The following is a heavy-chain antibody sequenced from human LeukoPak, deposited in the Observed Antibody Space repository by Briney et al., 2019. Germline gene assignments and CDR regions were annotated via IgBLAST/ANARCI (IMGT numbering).Heavy chain of an antibody. D-gene: IGHD6-13*01. Sequence: ASVKVSCKASDCTFTSYGISWVRQAPGQGLEWMGWISGQNGNTNYLQKYRGRVTMTIDTPTNTAYMELRSLRSDDTAVYYCARDLAAVGNPLDYWGQGTLVIVSS. CDR3: ARDLAAVGNPLDY. CDR1: DCTFTSYG. CDR2: ISGQNGNT. J-gene: IGHJ4*02. V-gene: IGHV1-18*01.